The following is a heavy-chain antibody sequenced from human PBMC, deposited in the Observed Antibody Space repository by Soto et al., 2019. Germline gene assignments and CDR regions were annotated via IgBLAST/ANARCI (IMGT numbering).Heavy chain of an antibody. CDR3: AKDQGSSGSYLDAFDI. D-gene: IGHD3-10*01. Sequence: EVQLLESGGGLVQPGGSLRLSCAASGFTFTSYAMSWVRQAPGKGLEWVSAISGSGVSTYYADSVKGRFTISRDNSKNTLYEQMNSLRAEDTAVYYCAKDQGSSGSYLDAFDIWGQGTMVTVSS. CDR2: ISGSGVST. J-gene: IGHJ3*02. CDR1: GFTFTSYA. V-gene: IGHV3-23*01.